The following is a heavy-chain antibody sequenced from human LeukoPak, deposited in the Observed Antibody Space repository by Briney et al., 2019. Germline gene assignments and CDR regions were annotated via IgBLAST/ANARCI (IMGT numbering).Heavy chain of an antibody. CDR2: INWNGGST. J-gene: IGHJ6*02. V-gene: IGHV3-20*01. CDR3: ARVYYDSSGYLGGMDV. Sequence: SGGSLRLSCAASGFTFDDYGMSWVRQAPGKGLEWVSGINWNGGSTGYADSVKGRFTISRDNAKNSLYLQMNSLRAEDTALYHCARVYYDSSGYLGGMDVWGQGTTVTVSS. D-gene: IGHD3-22*01. CDR1: GFTFDDYG.